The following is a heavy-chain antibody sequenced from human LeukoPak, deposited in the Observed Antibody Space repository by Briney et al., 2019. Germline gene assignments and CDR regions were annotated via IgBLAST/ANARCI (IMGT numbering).Heavy chain of an antibody. CDR3: ASSGSGYYYMDV. V-gene: IGHV4-59*11. D-gene: IGHD3-10*01. CDR2: IYYSGST. J-gene: IGHJ6*03. Sequence: KPSETLSLTCTVSGGSISSHYWSWIRQPPGKGLEWIGYIYYSGSTNYNPSLKSRVTISVDTSKNQFSLKLSSVTAANTAVYYCASSGSGYYYMDVWGKGTTVTVSS. CDR1: GGSISSHY.